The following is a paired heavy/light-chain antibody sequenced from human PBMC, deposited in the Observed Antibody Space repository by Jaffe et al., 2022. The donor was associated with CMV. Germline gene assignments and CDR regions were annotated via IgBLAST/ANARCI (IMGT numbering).Light chain of an antibody. CDR3: QQYDNWPPSIT. J-gene: IGKJ5*01. CDR2: GAS. Sequence: EIVMTQSPATLSVSPGERATLACTASQNVGSNLAWYQQKPGQAPRLLIYGASTRAAGVPARFSGSGSGTEFTLTISSLQSEDFTVYYCQQYDNWPPSITFGQGTRLEIK. V-gene: IGKV3-15*01. CDR1: QNVGSN.
Heavy chain of an antibody. CDR2: IYYTGNT. V-gene: IGHV4-59*01. CDR3: ARGPSYHNFRSHWFDP. D-gene: IGHD2-2*01. CDR1: GGSIRSYY. J-gene: IGHJ5*02. Sequence: QVQLQESGPGLVKPSETLSLTCTVSGGSIRSYYWNWIRQPPGRGLEWIGYIYYTGNTNYNPSLKSRITISVDTSKNQFSLRLTSVTAADTAVYYCARGPSYHNFRSHWFDPWGQGTLVTVSS.